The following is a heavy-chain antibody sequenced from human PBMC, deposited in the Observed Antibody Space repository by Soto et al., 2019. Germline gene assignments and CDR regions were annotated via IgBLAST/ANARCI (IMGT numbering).Heavy chain of an antibody. J-gene: IGHJ6*02. CDR1: GYTFASYD. CDR3: ARWPDGYYYYGMDV. V-gene: IGHV1-8*01. CDR2: MNPNSGNT. Sequence: QVQLVQSGAEVKRPGASVKVSCKATGYTFASYDINWVRQATGQGLEWMGWMNPNSGNTGYAQKFQGRVTMTRNTSISTAYMELSSLRSEDTAVYYCARWPDGYYYYGMDVWGQGTTVTVSS.